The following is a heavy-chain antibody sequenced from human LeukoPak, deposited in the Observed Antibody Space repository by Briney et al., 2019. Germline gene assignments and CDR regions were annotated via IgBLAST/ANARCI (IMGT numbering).Heavy chain of an antibody. CDR2: IIPIFGTA. Sequence: ASVKVSCKSSGGTFSSYAISWVRQAPGQGLEWMGGIIPIFGTANYAQKFQGRVTITADESTSTAYMELSSLRSEDTAVYYCARPSGKNYYYGMDVWGQGTTVTVSS. CDR1: GGTFSSYA. J-gene: IGHJ6*02. CDR3: ARPSGKNYYYGMDV. V-gene: IGHV1-69*13. D-gene: IGHD3-10*01.